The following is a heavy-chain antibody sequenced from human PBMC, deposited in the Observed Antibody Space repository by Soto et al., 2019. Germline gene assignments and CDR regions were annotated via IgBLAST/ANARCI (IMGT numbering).Heavy chain of an antibody. CDR1: GCSISSSNW. Sequence: QVKLQESGPGLVKPSGTLSLSCAVSGCSISSSNWWPWVRQPPGKGLEWIGEIYHSGSTNYNPSLKSRVTIFVDKSKNQFSLRLSSVTAADTAMYYCARAEQSRDYYGSGTTSDWGQGTLVTVSS. J-gene: IGHJ4*02. CDR2: IYHSGST. D-gene: IGHD3-10*01. CDR3: ARAEQSRDYYGSGTTSD. V-gene: IGHV4-4*02.